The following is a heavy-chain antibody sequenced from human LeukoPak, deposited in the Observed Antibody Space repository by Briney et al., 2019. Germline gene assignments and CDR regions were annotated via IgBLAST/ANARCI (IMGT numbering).Heavy chain of an antibody. CDR3: ARVAAAGPFDY. CDR1: GFAVINNY. D-gene: IGHD6-13*01. CDR2: IYSGVGT. J-gene: IGHJ4*02. Sequence: PGGSLRLSCAASGFAVINNYMSWVRQAPGKGLEWVSIIYSGVGTDYTDSVKGRFTISRDNSKNTLYLQMDSLSAEDTAVYYCARVAAAGPFDYWGQGTLVTVSS. V-gene: IGHV3-53*01.